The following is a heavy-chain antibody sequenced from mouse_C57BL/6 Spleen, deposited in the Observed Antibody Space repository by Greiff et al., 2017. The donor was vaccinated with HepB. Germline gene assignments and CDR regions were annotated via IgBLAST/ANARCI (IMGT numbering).Heavy chain of an antibody. D-gene: IGHD1-1*01. Sequence: VKLQQPGAELVRPGSSVKLSCKASGYTFTSYWMHWVKQRPIQGLEWIGNIDPSDSETHYNQKFKDKATLTVDKSSNTAYMQLSSLTSEDSAVYYCASTVVEYFDVWGTGTTVTVSS. CDR3: ASTVVEYFDV. V-gene: IGHV1-52*01. CDR1: GYTFTSYW. CDR2: IDPSDSET. J-gene: IGHJ1*03.